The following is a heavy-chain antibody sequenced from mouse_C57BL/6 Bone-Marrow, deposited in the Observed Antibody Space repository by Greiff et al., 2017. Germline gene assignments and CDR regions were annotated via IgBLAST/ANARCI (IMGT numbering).Heavy chain of an antibody. CDR3: TSFGGNYCDF. CDR2: IDPEIGDT. CDR1: GFNFKDDY. Sequence: EVQLQQSGAELVRPGASVKLSCTASGFNFKDDYIHWVKQRPEQGLEWIGWIDPEIGDTDYASKFQGKATITLDTSSNTAYLQLSSLTSEDTAVYYGTSFGGNYCDFGGRGPPLTVAS. J-gene: IGHJ2*01. V-gene: IGHV14-4*01. D-gene: IGHD1-1*02.